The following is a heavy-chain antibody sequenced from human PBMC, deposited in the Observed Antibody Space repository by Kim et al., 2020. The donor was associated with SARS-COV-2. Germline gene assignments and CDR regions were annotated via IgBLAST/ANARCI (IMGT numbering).Heavy chain of an antibody. J-gene: IGHJ5*02. CDR1: GFTFSSYA. V-gene: IGHV3-7*01. CDR3: ARDIRGTWFDP. D-gene: IGHD3-16*01. Sequence: GGSLRLSCVASGFTFSSYAMSWVRQAPGKGLEWVANIKQDGSEKYYIDSVKGRITISRDNAKNIMYLQMSGLRAEDTAVYYCARDIRGTWFDPWGQATL. CDR2: IKQDGSEK.